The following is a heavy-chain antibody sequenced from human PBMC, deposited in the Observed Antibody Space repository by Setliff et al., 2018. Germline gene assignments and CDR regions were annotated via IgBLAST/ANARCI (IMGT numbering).Heavy chain of an antibody. J-gene: IGHJ3*02. CDR1: GFTFSSYA. V-gene: IGHV3-23*01. CDR2: ISGGATRT. CDR3: AKDSSGRDAFDI. Sequence: GESLKISCGASGFTFSSYAMSWVRQAPGKGLEWVSAISGGATRTYYADSVKGRFTISRDNSKSTLYLQMNSLRAEDTAVYYCAKDSSGRDAFDIWGQGTLVTVSS. D-gene: IGHD3-10*01.